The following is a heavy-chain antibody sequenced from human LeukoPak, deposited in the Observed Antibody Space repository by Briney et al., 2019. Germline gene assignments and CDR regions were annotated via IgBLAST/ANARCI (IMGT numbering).Heavy chain of an antibody. D-gene: IGHD6-13*01. Sequence: SETLPLTCAVSGGSISSGGYSWSWIRQPPGKGLEWIGYIYHSGSTYYNPSLKSRVTISVDRSKNQFSLKLSSVTAADTAVYYCARVNLVSWGIFDYWGQGTLVTVPS. V-gene: IGHV4-30-2*01. CDR3: ARVNLVSWGIFDY. J-gene: IGHJ4*02. CDR1: GGSISSGGYS. CDR2: IYHSGST.